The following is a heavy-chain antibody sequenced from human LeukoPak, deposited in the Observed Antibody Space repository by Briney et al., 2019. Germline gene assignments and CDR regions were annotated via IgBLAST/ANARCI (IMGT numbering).Heavy chain of an antibody. V-gene: IGHV4-34*01. CDR1: GGSFCCYY. D-gene: IGHD3-9*01. J-gene: IGHJ4*02. Sequence: SETLSLTCAVYGGSFCCYYWSWILQPPGNGPASIRETNHSGSTYYNPSLKSRVTISVDTSKHQFSLKLSSVTAAGTDVYYCARGPDRLRYFDWLPQKYYFDYWGQGTLVTVSS. CDR3: ARGPDRLRYFDWLPQKYYFDY. CDR2: TNHSGST.